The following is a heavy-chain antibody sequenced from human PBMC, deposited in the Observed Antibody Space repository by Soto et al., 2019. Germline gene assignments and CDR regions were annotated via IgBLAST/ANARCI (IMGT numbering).Heavy chain of an antibody. CDR1: GFTFSSYW. Sequence: EVQLVESGGGLVQPGGSLRLSCAASGFTFSSYWMHWVRQVPGKGLVWVSRIKSDGSSMNYADSVKGRFTISRDNAKNTLYLQMNSLRAEDTAVYYGGRGIRNYYGMDVWGQGTTVTVSS. V-gene: IGHV3-74*01. J-gene: IGHJ6*02. CDR3: GRGIRNYYGMDV. CDR2: IKSDGSSM. D-gene: IGHD5-18*01.